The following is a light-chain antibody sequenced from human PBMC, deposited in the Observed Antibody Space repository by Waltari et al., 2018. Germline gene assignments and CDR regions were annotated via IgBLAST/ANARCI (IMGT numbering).Light chain of an antibody. V-gene: IGKV3-20*01. CDR3: QQDSSAPNT. J-gene: IGKJ2*01. Sequence: IVLTQSPGNLSLTPGERAALSCRASQSVSSNYLAWYQQKPGQAPRLLIYDASNRATGIPDRVSGSGSGTDFTLTISRLEPEDFAVYFCQQDSSAPNTFGQGTKLEIK. CDR2: DAS. CDR1: QSVSSNY.